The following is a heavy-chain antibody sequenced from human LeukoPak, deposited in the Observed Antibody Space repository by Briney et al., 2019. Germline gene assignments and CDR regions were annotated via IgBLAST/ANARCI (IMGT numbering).Heavy chain of an antibody. Sequence: ASVKVSCKASGYTFTGYYIHWVRQAPGQGLEWMGWINPNSGGTNYAQKFQGRVTMTRDTSISTAYMELSRLRSDDTAVYYCARDRVRLGMIPGYWGQGTLVTVSS. CDR1: GYTFTGYY. D-gene: IGHD7-27*01. CDR3: ARDRVRLGMIPGY. CDR2: INPNSGGT. V-gene: IGHV1-2*02. J-gene: IGHJ4*02.